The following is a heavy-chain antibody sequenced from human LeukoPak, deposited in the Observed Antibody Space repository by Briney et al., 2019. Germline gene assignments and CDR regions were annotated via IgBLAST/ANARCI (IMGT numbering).Heavy chain of an antibody. J-gene: IGHJ6*02. D-gene: IGHD3-10*01. V-gene: IGHV1-69*04. Sequence: SVKVSCKASGGTFSSYAISWVRQAPGQGLEWMGRIIPILGIANYAQKFQGRVTITADKSTSTAYMELSSLRSEDTAVYYCAGGVLRFGELLMVYYYYGMDVWGQGTTVTVSS. CDR3: AGGVLRFGELLMVYYYYGMDV. CDR1: GGTFSSYA. CDR2: IIPILGIA.